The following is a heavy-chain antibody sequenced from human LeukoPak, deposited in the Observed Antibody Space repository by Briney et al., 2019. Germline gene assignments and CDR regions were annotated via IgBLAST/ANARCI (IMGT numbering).Heavy chain of an antibody. Sequence: PGGSLRLSCAASGFTVSSNYLAWVRQAPGKGPEWISIIYSGGYTYNANSVKGRFTISRDNSKNTLYLQMNSLRAEDTAVYFCARGLRGTVGVDYWGQGTLVTVSS. J-gene: IGHJ4*02. CDR3: ARGLRGTVGVDY. CDR2: IYSGGYT. CDR1: GFTVSSNY. V-gene: IGHV3-53*01. D-gene: IGHD2-21*01.